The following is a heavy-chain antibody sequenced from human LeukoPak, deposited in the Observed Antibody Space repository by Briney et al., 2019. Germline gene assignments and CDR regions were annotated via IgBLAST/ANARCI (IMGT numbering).Heavy chain of an antibody. V-gene: IGHV4-39*01. Sequence: SQTLSLTCSVSGGSISSGDYYWGWIRQPPGKGLEWIGSIYYSGSTYYNPSLKSRVTISVDTSKNQFSLKLSSVTAADTAVYYCARILWFGELRMDYWGQGTLVTVSS. CDR1: GGSISSGDYY. CDR3: ARILWFGELRMDY. CDR2: IYYSGST. J-gene: IGHJ4*02. D-gene: IGHD3-10*01.